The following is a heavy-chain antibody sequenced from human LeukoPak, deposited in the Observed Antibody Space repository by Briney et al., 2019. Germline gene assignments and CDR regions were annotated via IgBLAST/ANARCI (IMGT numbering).Heavy chain of an antibody. Sequence: PSETLSLTCTVSGGSISSYYWGWIRQPPGKGLEWIGSIYYSGSTYYNPSLKSRVTISVDTSKNQFSLKLSSVTAADTAVYYCARVYDFWSGYYWDYWGQGTLVTVSS. D-gene: IGHD3-3*01. CDR3: ARVYDFWSGYYWDY. V-gene: IGHV4-39*01. CDR1: GGSISSYY. J-gene: IGHJ4*02. CDR2: IYYSGST.